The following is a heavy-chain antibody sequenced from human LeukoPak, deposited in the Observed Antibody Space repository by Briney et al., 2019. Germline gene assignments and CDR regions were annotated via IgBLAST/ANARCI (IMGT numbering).Heavy chain of an antibody. CDR2: ISSSSSYV. Sequence: GGSLRLSCAASGFTFSSHSMNWVRQAPGKGLEWVSSISSSSSYVYYADSVKGRFTISRDNAKNSLYLQMNSLRAEDTAVYYCARGPSPLRYFDYWGQGTLVTVSS. D-gene: IGHD2-2*01. CDR3: ARGPSPLRYFDY. J-gene: IGHJ4*02. V-gene: IGHV3-21*01. CDR1: GFTFSSHS.